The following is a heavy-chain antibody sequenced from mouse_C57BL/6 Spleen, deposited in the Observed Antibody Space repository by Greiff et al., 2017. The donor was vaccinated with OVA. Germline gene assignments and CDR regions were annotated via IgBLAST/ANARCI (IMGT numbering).Heavy chain of an antibody. D-gene: IGHD2-3*01. V-gene: IGHV5-9-1*02. CDR1: GFTFSSYA. CDR2: ISSGGDYI. J-gene: IGHJ2*01. Sequence: EVHLVESGEGLVKPGGSLKLSCAASGFTFSSYAMSWVRQTPEKRLEWVAYISSGGDYIYYADTVKGRFTISRDNARNTLYLQMSSLKSEDTAMYYCTRDEDDGCCFDYWGQGTTLTVSA. CDR3: TRDEDDGCCFDY.